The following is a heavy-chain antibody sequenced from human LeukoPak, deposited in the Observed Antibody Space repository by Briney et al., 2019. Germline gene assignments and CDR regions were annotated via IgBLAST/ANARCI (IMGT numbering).Heavy chain of an antibody. CDR1: LDSTTSNF. CDR3: AREILGGFNPGAY. J-gene: IGHJ4*02. CDR2: IHRSGSA. D-gene: IGHD1-14*01. Sequence: SETLSLTCTVSLDSTTSNFWSWVRQPPGKGLEWIGEIHRSGSAHYNPSLPRRVTLSIDRSRNQIVLELSSVTAADTAVYYCAREILGGFNPGAYWGQGTLVTVSS. V-gene: IGHV4-4*02.